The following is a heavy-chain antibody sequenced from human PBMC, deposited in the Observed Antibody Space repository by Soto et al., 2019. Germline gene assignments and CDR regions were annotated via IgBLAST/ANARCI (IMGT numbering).Heavy chain of an antibody. V-gene: IGHV4-30-4*01. CDR3: ARVETELRFLEWFTSWFDP. CDR2: IYYSGST. J-gene: IGHJ5*02. D-gene: IGHD3-3*01. CDR1: GGSISSGDYY. Sequence: SETLSLTCTVSGGSISSGDYYWSWIRQPPGKGLEWIGYIYYSGSTYYNPSLKSRVTISVDTSKNQFSLKLSSVTAADTAVYYCARVETELRFLEWFTSWFDPWGQGTLVTV.